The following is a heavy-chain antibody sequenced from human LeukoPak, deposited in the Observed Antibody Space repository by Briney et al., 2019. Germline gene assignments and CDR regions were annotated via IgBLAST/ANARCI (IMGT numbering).Heavy chain of an antibody. J-gene: IGHJ4*02. CDR1: GYTFTSYY. CDR3: ARGGGSSWSYDY. Sequence: ASVKVSCKASGYTFTSYYMRWVRQAPGQGLEWMGMINPSGGSTSYAQKIQGRVIMTRDTSTSTVYMELSSLRSEDTAVYSCARGGGSSWSYDYWGQGTLVTVSS. CDR2: INPSGGST. D-gene: IGHD6-13*01. V-gene: IGHV1-46*01.